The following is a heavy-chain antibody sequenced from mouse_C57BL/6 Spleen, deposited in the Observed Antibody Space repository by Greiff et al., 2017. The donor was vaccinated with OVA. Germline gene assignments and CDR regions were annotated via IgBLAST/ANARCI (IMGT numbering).Heavy chain of an antibody. D-gene: IGHD1-1*01. Sequence: EVKLVESGPGMVKPSQSLSLTCTVTGYSITSGYDWHWIRHFPGNKLEWMGYISYSGSTNYNPSLKSRISITHDTSKNHFFLTLNSVTTEDTATYYCASSPSYYYGPPWFAYWGQGTLVTVSA. CDR1: GYSITSGYD. CDR2: ISYSGST. V-gene: IGHV3-1*01. J-gene: IGHJ3*01. CDR3: ASSPSYYYGPPWFAY.